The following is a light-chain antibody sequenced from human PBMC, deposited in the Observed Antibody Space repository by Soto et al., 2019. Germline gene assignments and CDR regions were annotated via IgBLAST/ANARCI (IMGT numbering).Light chain of an antibody. CDR1: QSVSSTY. CDR3: QHYGSLVLT. Sequence: EIVLTQSPGTLSLSPGERATLSCRASQSVSSTYLAWYQQKPGQAPRLLIYCASSRATGIPDRFSGSGSGTDFTLTISRLEPEDFAVYYCQHYGSLVLTFGGGTKVEIK. J-gene: IGKJ4*01. CDR2: CAS. V-gene: IGKV3-20*01.